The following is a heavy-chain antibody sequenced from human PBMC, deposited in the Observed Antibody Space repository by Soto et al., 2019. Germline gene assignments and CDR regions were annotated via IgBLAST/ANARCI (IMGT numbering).Heavy chain of an antibody. Sequence: GGSLRLSCAASGFTFSSYSMNWVRQAPGKGLEWVSYISSSSSTIYYADSVKGRFTISRDNAKNSLYLQMNNLRAEDTVFFFCAREYCSSTSCLNWFDPWGQGTLVTVSS. CDR2: ISSSSSTI. CDR1: GFTFSSYS. D-gene: IGHD2-2*01. CDR3: AREYCSSTSCLNWFDP. J-gene: IGHJ5*02. V-gene: IGHV3-48*01.